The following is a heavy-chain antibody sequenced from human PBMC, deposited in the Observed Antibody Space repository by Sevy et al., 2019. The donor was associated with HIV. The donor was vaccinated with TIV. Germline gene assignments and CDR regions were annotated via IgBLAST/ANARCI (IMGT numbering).Heavy chain of an antibody. Sequence: GEPLRLSCAASGFTFSSYSMNWVRQAPGKGLEWVSSISSSSSYIYYADSVKGRFTISRDNAKNSLYLQMNSLRAEDTAVYYCARAGGAVAGFADDAFDFWGQGTMVTVSS. CDR1: GFTFSSYS. D-gene: IGHD6-19*01. V-gene: IGHV3-21*01. CDR2: ISSSSSYI. CDR3: ARAGGAVAGFADDAFDF. J-gene: IGHJ3*01.